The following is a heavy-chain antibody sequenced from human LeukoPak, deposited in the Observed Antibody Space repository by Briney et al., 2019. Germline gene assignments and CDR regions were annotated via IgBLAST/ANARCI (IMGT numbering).Heavy chain of an antibody. V-gene: IGHV3-23*01. D-gene: IGHD3-10*01. CDR1: GFIFSTYS. CDR3: AKDPRTWFGELLSPSYFDY. Sequence: PGGSLRLSCAASGFIFSTYSMNWVRQAPGKGLEWVSGISGSGGSTYFADSVKGRFTISRDNSKNTLYLQMNSLRAEDTAVYYCAKDPRTWFGELLSPSYFDYWGLGTLVTVSS. CDR2: ISGSGGST. J-gene: IGHJ4*02.